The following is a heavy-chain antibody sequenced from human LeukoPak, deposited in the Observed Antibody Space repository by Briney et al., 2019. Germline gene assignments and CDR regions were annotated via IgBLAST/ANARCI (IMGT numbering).Heavy chain of an antibody. Sequence: VASVKVSCKVSGYTLTELSMHWVRQAPGQGLEWMGWINPNSGGTNYAQKFQGRVTMTRDTSISTAYMELSRLRSDDTAVYYCARVRCSSTSCYIYSTEFDYWGQGTLVTVSS. CDR1: GYTLTELS. D-gene: IGHD2-2*02. V-gene: IGHV1-2*02. CDR3: ARVRCSSTSCYIYSTEFDY. J-gene: IGHJ4*02. CDR2: INPNSGGT.